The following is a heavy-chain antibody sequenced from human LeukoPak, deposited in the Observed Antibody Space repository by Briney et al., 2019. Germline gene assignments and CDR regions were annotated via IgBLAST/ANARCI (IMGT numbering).Heavy chain of an antibody. V-gene: IGHV1-8*01. D-gene: IGHD3-10*02. J-gene: IGHJ3*02. CDR3: ARESSSDFTMLKTKDAFDI. CDR1: GYTFTSYD. Sequence: GASVKVSCKASGYTFTSYDINWVRQATGQGLEWMGWMNPNSGNTGYAQKFQGRVTMTRNTSISTAYMELSSLRSEDTAVYYCARESSSDFTMLKTKDAFDIWGQGTMVTVSS. CDR2: MNPNSGNT.